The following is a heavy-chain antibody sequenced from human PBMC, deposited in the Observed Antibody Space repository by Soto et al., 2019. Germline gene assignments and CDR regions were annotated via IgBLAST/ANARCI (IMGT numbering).Heavy chain of an antibody. Sequence: PSETLSLTCTVSGGSVNSYCYYLTWIRQSPGKGLEWIGSMYYSGDTYHNPSLKSRVSLSVDTSKDQFSLNLTSVTAADTAVYFCVGNYDSSFEYWARGTIVTFSS. CDR3: VGNYDSSFEY. CDR1: GGSVNSYCYY. J-gene: IGHJ4*02. CDR2: MYYSGDT. D-gene: IGHD3-22*01. V-gene: IGHV4-30-4*01.